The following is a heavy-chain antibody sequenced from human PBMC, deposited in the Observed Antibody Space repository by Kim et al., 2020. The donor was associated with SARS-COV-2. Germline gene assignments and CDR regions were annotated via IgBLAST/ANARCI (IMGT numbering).Heavy chain of an antibody. Sequence: ASVKVSCKASGYTFTSYGISWVRQAPGQGLEWMGWISAYNGNTNYAQKLQGRVTMTTDTSTSTAYMELRSLRSDDTAVYYCARDPNTALTLGYCSGGSCYSFGNDAFDIWGQGTMVTVSS. D-gene: IGHD2-15*01. CDR1: GYTFTSYG. CDR3: ARDPNTALTLGYCSGGSCYSFGNDAFDI. J-gene: IGHJ3*02. CDR2: ISAYNGNT. V-gene: IGHV1-18*04.